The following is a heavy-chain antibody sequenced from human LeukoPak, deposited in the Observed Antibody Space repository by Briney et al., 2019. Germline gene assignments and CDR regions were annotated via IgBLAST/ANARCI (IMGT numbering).Heavy chain of an antibody. CDR3: ARELDFWSGPSP. V-gene: IGHV4-61*02. J-gene: IGHJ5*02. D-gene: IGHD3-3*01. CDR1: GGSISSGSYY. CDR2: IYTSGNT. Sequence: SETLSLTCTVSGGSISSGSYYWSWIRQPAGKGLEWIGRIYTSGNTNYNPSLKSRVTISVDTSKNQFSLKLSSVTAADTAVYYCARELDFWSGPSPWGQGTLVTVSS.